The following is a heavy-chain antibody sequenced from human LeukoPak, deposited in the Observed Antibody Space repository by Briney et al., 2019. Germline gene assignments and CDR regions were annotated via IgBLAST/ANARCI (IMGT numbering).Heavy chain of an antibody. CDR3: ARDSYDILTGYSNHFDY. CDR2: INWNGGST. D-gene: IGHD3-9*01. CDR1: GFTFDDYG. V-gene: IGHV3-20*04. Sequence: PGGSLRLSCAASGFTFDDYGMSWVRQAPGKWLEWVSGINWNGGSTGYADSVKGRFTFSRDNAKNSLYLQMNSLRAEDTALYYCARDSYDILTGYSNHFDYWGQGTLVTVSS. J-gene: IGHJ4*02.